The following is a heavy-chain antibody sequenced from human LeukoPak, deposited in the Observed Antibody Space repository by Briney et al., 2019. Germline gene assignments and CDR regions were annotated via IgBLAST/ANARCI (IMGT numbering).Heavy chain of an antibody. J-gene: IGHJ3*02. Sequence: GGSLRLSCVASGFTVSSYYVSWVRQAPGKVLEWVSSISSSSSYIYYADSVKGRFTISRDNAKNSLYLQMNSLRAEDTAVYYCARDHDQYSGYDDAFDIWGQGTMVTVSS. CDR1: GFTVSSYY. CDR2: ISSSSSYI. D-gene: IGHD5-12*01. V-gene: IGHV3-21*01. CDR3: ARDHDQYSGYDDAFDI.